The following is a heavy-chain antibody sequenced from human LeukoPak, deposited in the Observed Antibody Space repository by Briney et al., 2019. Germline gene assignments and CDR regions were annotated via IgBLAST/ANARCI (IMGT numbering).Heavy chain of an antibody. J-gene: IGHJ3*02. CDR3: AKTLAAAGAFDI. D-gene: IGHD6-13*01. V-gene: IGHV4-61*01. Sequence: SETLSLTCTVSGGSVSSGSYYWSWIRQPPGKGLEWIGYIYYSGSTNYNPSLKSRVTISVDTSKNQFSLELSSVTAADTAVYYCAKTLAAAGAFDIWGQGTMVTVSS. CDR1: GGSVSSGSYY. CDR2: IYYSGST.